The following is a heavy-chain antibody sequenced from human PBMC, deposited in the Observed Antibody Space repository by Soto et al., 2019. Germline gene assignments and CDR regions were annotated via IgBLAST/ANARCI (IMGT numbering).Heavy chain of an antibody. CDR3: ARVFRGMDV. D-gene: IGHD3-9*01. Sequence: PSETLSLTCTVSGGSISGYYWSWIRQPPGKGLEWIGHIYYSGSNNYNPSLKSRVTILVDTSKNQFSLKLYSVTAADTAVYYCARVFRGMDVWGQGNTVTVSS. CDR2: IYYSGSN. CDR1: GGSISGYY. V-gene: IGHV4-59*01. J-gene: IGHJ6*02.